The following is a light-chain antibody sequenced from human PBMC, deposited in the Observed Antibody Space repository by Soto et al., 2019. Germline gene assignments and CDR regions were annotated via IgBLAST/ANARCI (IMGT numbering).Light chain of an antibody. CDR1: QSVSSNY. Sequence: EIVLTQSPGTLSLSPGERATLSCRASQSVSSNYLAWYQQKPGQAPRLLIYDASSRASGIPDRFSGFGSGADFTLTITRLEPADFAVYYCQQYGSSRRTFGQGTKVEMK. V-gene: IGKV3-20*01. J-gene: IGKJ1*01. CDR2: DAS. CDR3: QQYGSSRRT.